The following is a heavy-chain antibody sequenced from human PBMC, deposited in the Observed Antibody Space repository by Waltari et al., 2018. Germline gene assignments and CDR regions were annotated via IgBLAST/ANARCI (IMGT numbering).Heavy chain of an antibody. CDR3: VTTGVAGFY. D-gene: IGHD6-19*01. J-gene: IGHJ4*02. V-gene: IGHV3-74*01. CDR2: ISMDGSIF. CDR1: GVTFSHSW. Sequence: EVQLVESGGGLVQPGGSLRLSCAAYGVTFSHSWKSWVRQSLGKGLVWVSRISMDGSIFNYADSVKGRFTISRDNAKSTLFLQMNSLRVDDTALYYCVTTGVAGFYWGQGTRVTVSS.